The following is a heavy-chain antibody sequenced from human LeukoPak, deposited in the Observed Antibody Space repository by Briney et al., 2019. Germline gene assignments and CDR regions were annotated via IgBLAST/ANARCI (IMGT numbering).Heavy chain of an antibody. CDR3: ARVGGSYTLDT. CDR1: GGSISRYY. Sequence: SETLSLTCTVSGGSISRYYWNWIRQPPGKGLEWIGYIYYSGSTNYNPSLNSRVTISVDTSKNQFSLKLSSVTAADTAVYYCARVGGSYTLDTWGQGTLVTVSS. V-gene: IGHV4-59*08. D-gene: IGHD1-26*01. CDR2: IYYSGST. J-gene: IGHJ4*02.